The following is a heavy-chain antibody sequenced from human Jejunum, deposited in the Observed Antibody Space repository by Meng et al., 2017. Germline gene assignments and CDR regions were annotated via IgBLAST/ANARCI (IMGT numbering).Heavy chain of an antibody. CDR2: ISGGGGAT. Sequence: GESLKISCVASGFTFSRFAMSWVRRAPAKGLEWVSAISGGGGATYYTDSVKGRFTISRDNSKNTLYLQMNSLRPDDTAVYYCAKDRGDTWRTASLFDPGGQGTLVTVAS. D-gene: IGHD3-10*01. J-gene: IGHJ5*02. CDR1: GFTFSRFA. CDR3: AKDRGDTWRTASLFDP. V-gene: IGHV3-23*01.